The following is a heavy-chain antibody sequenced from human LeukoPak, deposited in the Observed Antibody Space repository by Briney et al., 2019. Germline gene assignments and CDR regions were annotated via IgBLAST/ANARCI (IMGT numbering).Heavy chain of an antibody. V-gene: IGHV3-53*01. J-gene: IGHJ4*02. Sequence: GGSLRFSCAASGFTVSSNYMSWVRQAPGKGLEWVSVIYSGGSTYYADSVKGRFTISRDNSKNTLYLQMNSLRAEDTAVYYCARAHYDSSGYLFDYWGQGTLVTVSS. CDR2: IYSGGST. CDR3: ARAHYDSSGYLFDY. D-gene: IGHD3-22*01. CDR1: GFTVSSNY.